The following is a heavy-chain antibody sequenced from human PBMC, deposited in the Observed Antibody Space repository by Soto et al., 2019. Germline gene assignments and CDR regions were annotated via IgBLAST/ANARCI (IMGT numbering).Heavy chain of an antibody. CDR1: GYTFTSYG. CDR2: ISAYNGNT. Sequence: QVQLVQSGAEVKKPGASVKVSCKASGYTFTSYGISWVRQAPGQGLEWMGWISAYNGNTNYAQKLQGRVTMTTDTSTGAANIEVRGLGSDDTAVYLFARECMRGSSCLGGWELPAPHFDPWGQGTLGT. J-gene: IGHJ5*02. D-gene: IGHD6-6*01. V-gene: IGHV1-18*01. CDR3: ARECMRGSSCLGGWELPAPHFDP.